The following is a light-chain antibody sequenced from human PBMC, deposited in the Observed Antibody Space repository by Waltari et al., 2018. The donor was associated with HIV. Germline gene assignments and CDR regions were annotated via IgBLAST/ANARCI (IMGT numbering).Light chain of an antibody. CDR2: DNN. CDR1: FSNIGQNS. Sequence: QSVLTQPPSVSAAPGQKVTLFCSGSFSNIGQNSVSWYRQLPGTAPKLLIYDNNKRDSGIPDRFSASKSGSSATLGIAGLQTGDEADYYCGTWDANLNGGVFGGGTKLTVL. CDR3: GTWDANLNGGV. J-gene: IGLJ3*02. V-gene: IGLV1-51*01.